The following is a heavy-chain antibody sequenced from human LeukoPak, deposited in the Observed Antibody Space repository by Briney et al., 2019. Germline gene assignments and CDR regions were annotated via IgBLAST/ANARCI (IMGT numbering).Heavy chain of an antibody. CDR3: ARHVTAMGGLDY. V-gene: IGHV4-39*01. D-gene: IGHD5-18*01. CDR1: GGSISSSSYY. Sequence: SETMSLTCTVYGGSISSSSYYWGWIRQPPGKGREWIGSIYFSGSTYYNPSLKSRVTISVDTSKNPFSLKLSSVAAAVTAVYYCARHVTAMGGLDYWGQGTLVTVSS. CDR2: IYFSGST. J-gene: IGHJ4*02.